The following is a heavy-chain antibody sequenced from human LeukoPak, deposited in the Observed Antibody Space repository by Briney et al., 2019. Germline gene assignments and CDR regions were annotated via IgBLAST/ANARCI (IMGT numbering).Heavy chain of an antibody. CDR2: IYYSGST. Sequence: SETLSLTCTVSGVSISSYYWSWIRQPPGKGLEWIGYIYYSGSTNYNPSLKSRVTISVDTSKNQFSLKLSSVTAADTAVYYCARGSPHAFDIWGQGTMVTVSS. CDR3: ARGSPHAFDI. D-gene: IGHD2-15*01. V-gene: IGHV4-59*01. J-gene: IGHJ3*02. CDR1: GVSISSYY.